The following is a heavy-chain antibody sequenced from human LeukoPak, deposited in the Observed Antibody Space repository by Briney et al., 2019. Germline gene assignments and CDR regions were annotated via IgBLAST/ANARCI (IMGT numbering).Heavy chain of an antibody. Sequence: GGSLRLSCAASGFTFSSYGMHWVRQAPGKGLEWVAVISYDGSNKYYADSVKGRFTISRDNSKNTLYLQMNSLRAEDTAVYYCAREVGATGSFDYWGQGTLVTVSS. CDR2: ISYDGSNK. CDR1: GFTFSSYG. V-gene: IGHV3-30*03. J-gene: IGHJ4*02. CDR3: AREVGATGSFDY. D-gene: IGHD1-26*01.